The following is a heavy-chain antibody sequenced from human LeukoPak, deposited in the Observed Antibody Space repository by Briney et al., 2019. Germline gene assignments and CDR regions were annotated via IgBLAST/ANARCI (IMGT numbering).Heavy chain of an antibody. CDR3: ARAPGDCGGDCYSALAFDY. Sequence: GGSLRLSCAASGFTFSSSWMTWVRQAPGKGLEWVASINQDGGEIHYVDSVKGRFTISRDNAKNSLYLQMNSLRAEDTAVYYCARAPGDCGGDCYSALAFDYWGQGTLVTVSS. J-gene: IGHJ4*02. CDR2: INQDGGEI. V-gene: IGHV3-7*01. D-gene: IGHD2-21*02. CDR1: GFTFSSSW.